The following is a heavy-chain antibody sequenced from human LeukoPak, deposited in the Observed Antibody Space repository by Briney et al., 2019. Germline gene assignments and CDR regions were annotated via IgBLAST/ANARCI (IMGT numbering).Heavy chain of an antibody. CDR2: ISSSSSYI. V-gene: IGHV3-21*01. CDR3: ASRIYGDADY. Sequence: GGSLSLSCAASGFTFSSYSMNWVRQAPGKGLEWVSSISSSSSYIYYADSVKGRFTISRDNAKNSLYLQMNSLGAEDTAVYYCASRIYGDADYWGQGTLVTVSS. J-gene: IGHJ4*02. CDR1: GFTFSSYS. D-gene: IGHD4-17*01.